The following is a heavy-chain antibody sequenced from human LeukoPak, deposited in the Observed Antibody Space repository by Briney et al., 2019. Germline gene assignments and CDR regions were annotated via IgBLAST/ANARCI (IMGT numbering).Heavy chain of an antibody. CDR3: ARGHIFLAGNEGLDY. CDR2: INAANGNT. D-gene: IGHD3-9*01. J-gene: IGHJ4*02. V-gene: IGHV1-3*01. CDR1: GYTFNSFV. Sequence: GASVKVSCKPSGYTFNSFVIHWVRQPPGHRLEWMGWINAANGNTQYSPKFQDRVTITSDTSASTAYMELNSLRFEDTAIYYCARGHIFLAGNEGLDYWGQGTLVTASS.